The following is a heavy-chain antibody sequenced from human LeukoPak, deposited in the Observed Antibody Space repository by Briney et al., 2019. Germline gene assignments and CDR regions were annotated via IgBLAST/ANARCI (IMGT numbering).Heavy chain of an antibody. J-gene: IGHJ3*02. CDR3: ARTETWNVDNDAFDI. D-gene: IGHD1-1*01. CDR2: ISAYNGNT. Sequence: ASVKVSCKASGYTFTSYGISWVRQAPGQGLEWMGWISAYNGNTNYAQKLQGRVTMTTDTSTSTAYMELRSLRSDDTAVYYCARTETWNVDNDAFDIWGQGTMVTVSS. V-gene: IGHV1-18*01. CDR1: GYTFTSYG.